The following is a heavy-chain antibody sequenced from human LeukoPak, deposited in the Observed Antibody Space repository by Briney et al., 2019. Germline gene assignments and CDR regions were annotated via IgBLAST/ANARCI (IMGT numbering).Heavy chain of an antibody. D-gene: IGHD5-12*01. CDR3: ARHGYDSDT. Sequence: GESLKISCKGSGYTFSNYWIGWVRQVPGKGLEWMGIIYPGDSDSRYSPSFQGQVTFSADKSISTAFLQWSSLKASDTAMYYCARHGYDSDTWGQGTLVTVSS. J-gene: IGHJ5*02. CDR2: IYPGDSDS. V-gene: IGHV5-51*01. CDR1: GYTFSNYW.